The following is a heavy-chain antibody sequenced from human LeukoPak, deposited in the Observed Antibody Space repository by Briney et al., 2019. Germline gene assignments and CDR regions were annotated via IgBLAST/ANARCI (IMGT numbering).Heavy chain of an antibody. CDR3: AKDLAVGTTPRVYAFDI. CDR1: GFTFDGYA. D-gene: IGHD1-26*01. CDR2: ISRNSDYI. J-gene: IGHJ3*02. V-gene: IGHV3-9*01. Sequence: PGGSLRLSRAASGFTFDGYAMHWVRQVPGKGLEWVSGISRNSDYIGYADSVRGRFTISRDNAKNSLSLQVNSLRAEDTALYFCAKDLAVGTTPRVYAFDIWGQGTMVTVSS.